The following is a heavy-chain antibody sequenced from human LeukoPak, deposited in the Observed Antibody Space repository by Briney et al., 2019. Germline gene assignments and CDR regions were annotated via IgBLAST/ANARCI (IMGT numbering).Heavy chain of an antibody. CDR1: GYTFTSYG. V-gene: IGHV1-18*01. CDR3: ARDRGYSYGYNYYYMDV. J-gene: IGHJ6*03. Sequence: ASVKVSCKASGYTFTSYGISWVRQAPGQGLEWMGWISAYNGNTNYAQKLQGRVTMTTDKSTSTAYMELMSLRSDDTAVYYCARDRGYSYGYNYYYMDVWGKGTTVTVSS. CDR2: ISAYNGNT. D-gene: IGHD5-18*01.